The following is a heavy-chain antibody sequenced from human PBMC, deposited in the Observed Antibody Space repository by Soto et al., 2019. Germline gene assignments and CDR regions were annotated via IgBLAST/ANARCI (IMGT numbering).Heavy chain of an antibody. CDR1: GGSFSGYY. V-gene: IGHV4-34*01. D-gene: IGHD1-26*01. CDR3: ARHYVRGRTIVGAAEY. CDR2: INYSGNT. Sequence: SETLSLTCAVYGGSFSGYYWSWIRQPPGKGLEWIGEINYSGNTNYNPSLKSRVSISVDTSKNQLFLNMSSVTAADTAMYYCARHYVRGRTIVGAAEYWGQGTLVIVSS. J-gene: IGHJ4*02.